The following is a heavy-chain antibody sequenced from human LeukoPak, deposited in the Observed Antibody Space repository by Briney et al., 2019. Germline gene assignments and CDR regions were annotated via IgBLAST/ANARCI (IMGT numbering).Heavy chain of an antibody. CDR1: GYSISNGYY. D-gene: IGHD6-6*01. CDR2: IYRDGDT. Sequence: SETLSLTCPVSGYSISNGYYWGWIRQPPGRGLEWIGSIYRDGDTYYNASLKSRATISVDTSKNQFSLKVSSVTAADTAVYYCARAKSSSGISPYNWCDLGGQGTLVTVSS. V-gene: IGHV4-38-2*02. CDR3: ARAKSSSGISPYNWCDL. J-gene: IGHJ5*02.